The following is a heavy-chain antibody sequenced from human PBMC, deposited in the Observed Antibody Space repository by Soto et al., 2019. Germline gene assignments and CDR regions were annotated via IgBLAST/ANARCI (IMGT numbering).Heavy chain of an antibody. J-gene: IGHJ5*01. D-gene: IGHD1-1*01. V-gene: IGHV1-18*01. CDR3: SKNGTTWFAS. Sequence: QVQLVQSGPELKKPGASVKVSCKTFGYSFHNSGISWVRQAPGQVLEWMGWISVFNGYAHYAPKFQGRVIMTADTFPNTADMELRGLRTDDTAMYYRSKNGTTWFASWGQGSPVTVSS. CDR1: GYSFHNSG. CDR2: ISVFNGYA.